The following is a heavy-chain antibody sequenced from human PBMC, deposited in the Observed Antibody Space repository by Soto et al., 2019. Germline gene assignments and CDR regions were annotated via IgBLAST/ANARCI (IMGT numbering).Heavy chain of an antibody. CDR2: IIPIFGTA. CDR3: ARYPQYCSSTSCYYFDY. Sequence: QVQLVQSGAEVKKPGSSVKVSCKASGGTFSSYAISWVRQAPGQGLEWMGGIIPIFGTANYAQKFQGRVTITADKSTSTAYMELSSLRSEDTAVYYCARYPQYCSSTSCYYFDYWGQGTLVTVSS. CDR1: GGTFSSYA. J-gene: IGHJ4*02. V-gene: IGHV1-69*06. D-gene: IGHD2-2*01.